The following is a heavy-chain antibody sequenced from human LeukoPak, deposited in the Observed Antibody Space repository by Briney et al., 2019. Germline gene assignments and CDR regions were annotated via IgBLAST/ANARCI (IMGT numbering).Heavy chain of an antibody. J-gene: IGHJ4*02. Sequence: PGRSLTLSCAASGFTFSSFGMHWVRQAPGKGLEWVAVIWYDASNKYYADSVKGRFTISRDNSKNTLYLQMNSLRAEDTAVYYCANPSYDFWSGYPSDLDYWGQGTLVTVSS. D-gene: IGHD3-3*01. CDR3: ANPSYDFWSGYPSDLDY. V-gene: IGHV3-33*06. CDR2: IWYDASNK. CDR1: GFTFSSFG.